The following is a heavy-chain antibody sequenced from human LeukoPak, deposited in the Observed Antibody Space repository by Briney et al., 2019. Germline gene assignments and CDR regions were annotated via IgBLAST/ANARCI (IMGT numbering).Heavy chain of an antibody. J-gene: IGHJ4*02. CDR1: GYTLTRHA. CDR2: ITPSGGT. CDR3: ARDRYGDGFAHFDY. D-gene: IGHD5-24*01. Sequence: ASVKVSCKASGYTLTRHAMYWVRQAPGQGLEWMGWITPSGGTNYPQKFQGRVAIPRDTSITTAYMDLSRLTSDDTGVYYCARDRYGDGFAHFDYWGQGALVTVSS. V-gene: IGHV1-2*02.